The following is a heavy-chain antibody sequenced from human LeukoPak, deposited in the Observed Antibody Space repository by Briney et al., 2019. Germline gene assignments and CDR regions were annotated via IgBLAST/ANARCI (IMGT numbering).Heavy chain of an antibody. CDR3: TRGPRGRVVQYLDS. V-gene: IGHV3-21*01. Sequence: GGSLRLSCAASGFAFNSYSMDWVRQAPGKGLGWVSSINSSTYHIYYADSVKGRFTSSRDNAENSLYLQINSLRAEDTAVYYWTRGPRGRVVQYLDSWGEGALVSVS. CDR2: INSSTYHI. CDR1: GFAFNSYS. J-gene: IGHJ4*02. D-gene: IGHD1-26*01.